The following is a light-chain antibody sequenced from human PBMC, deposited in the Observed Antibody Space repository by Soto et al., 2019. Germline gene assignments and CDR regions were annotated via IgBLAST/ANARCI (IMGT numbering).Light chain of an antibody. CDR3: QQYQTYSRT. J-gene: IGKJ1*01. CDR1: QSINTW. Sequence: DIQMTQSPSTVSASVGDRITITWRASQSINTWLAWYRQRPGEAPQLLIYDASTLAMGVPSRFSGSGSGTDFTLSISMLQPDDFATFYCQQYQTYSRTFGRGTKVEVK. V-gene: IGKV1-5*01. CDR2: DAS.